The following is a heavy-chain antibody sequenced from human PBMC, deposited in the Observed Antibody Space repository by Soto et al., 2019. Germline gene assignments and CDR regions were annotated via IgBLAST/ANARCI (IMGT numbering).Heavy chain of an antibody. Sequence: QVQLQQWGAGLLKPSETLSLTCAVYGGSFSGYYWSWIRQPPGKGLEWIGEINHSGSTNYNPSLKSRVTISADTSKYHFSLKLSSVSAADTAVYYCARTNSMVRGGWFVPWGQGTLVTVS. CDR1: GGSFSGYY. D-gene: IGHD3-10*01. V-gene: IGHV4-34*01. J-gene: IGHJ5*02. CDR2: INHSGST. CDR3: ARTNSMVRGGWFVP.